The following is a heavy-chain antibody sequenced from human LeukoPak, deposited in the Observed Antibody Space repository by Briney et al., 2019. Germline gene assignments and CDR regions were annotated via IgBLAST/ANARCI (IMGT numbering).Heavy chain of an antibody. CDR2: IKQDGSEK. J-gene: IGHJ4*02. Sequence: GALRLSCAASGFTFSGYWMSWVRQAPGKGLEWVANIKQDGSEKYYVDSVKGRFTISRDNAKNSLYLQMNSLRAEDTAVYYCARDNYDFWTRPYYFDYWGQGTLVTVSS. D-gene: IGHD3-3*01. V-gene: IGHV3-7*01. CDR1: GFTFSGYW. CDR3: ARDNYDFWTRPYYFDY.